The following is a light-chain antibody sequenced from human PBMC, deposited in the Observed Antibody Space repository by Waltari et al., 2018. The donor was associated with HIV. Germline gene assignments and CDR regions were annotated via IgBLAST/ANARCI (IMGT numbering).Light chain of an antibody. J-gene: IGLJ2*01. V-gene: IGLV2-8*01. CDR3: SSFANRDGFYVR. Sequence: QSHLTQPPSASGPPGPSVPPPCPRTNSAIGTYDSSSWYRQHPGKAPKLVISEVTKRPSGVSDRFSGSNSGHTAFLTVSGLQAEDEADYYCSSFANRDGFYVRFGGGTRLTVL. CDR2: EVT. CDR1: NSAIGTYDS.